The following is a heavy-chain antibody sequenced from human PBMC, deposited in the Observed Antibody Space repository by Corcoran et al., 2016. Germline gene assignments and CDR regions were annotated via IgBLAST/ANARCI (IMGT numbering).Heavy chain of an antibody. D-gene: IGHD2-8*01. CDR3: ARDLLTVNWFDP. Sequence: QVQLQESGPGWGKPSQTLSHICTVSGGSISSGGYYWSWIRQLPGKGLEWIGYIHYSGSAYYNPSLKSRVTILVDTSKNQFSLKLSSVTAADTAVYYCARDLLTVNWFDPWGQVTLVTVSS. CDR1: GGSISSGGYY. J-gene: IGHJ5*02. CDR2: IHYSGSA. V-gene: IGHV4-31*03.